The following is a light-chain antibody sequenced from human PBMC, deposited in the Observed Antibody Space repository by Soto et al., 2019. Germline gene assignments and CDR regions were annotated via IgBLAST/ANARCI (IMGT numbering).Light chain of an antibody. V-gene: IGKV1-5*03. CDR3: QQYNAYRT. CDR1: QTVANW. CDR2: QAS. J-gene: IGKJ1*01. Sequence: IQMTQSPSTLSASVGDRVTITCRASQTVANWLAWYQHKPGKAPKLLVYQASILQSGVSSRFSGSGSGTEFTLSISSLQPDDFATYYCQQYNAYRTFGQGTKVEMK.